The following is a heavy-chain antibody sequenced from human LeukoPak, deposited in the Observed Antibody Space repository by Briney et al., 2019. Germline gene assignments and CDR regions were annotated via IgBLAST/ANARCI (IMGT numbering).Heavy chain of an antibody. CDR1: GFTVSSDY. V-gene: IGHV3-21*01. CDR3: AREYPMVGTDY. CDR2: ISSSSSYI. J-gene: IGHJ4*02. D-gene: IGHD2-21*02. Sequence: PGGSLRLSCAASGFTVSSDYMTWVRQAPGKGLEWVSSISSSSSYIYYADSVKGRFTISRDNAKNSLYLQMNSLRAEDTAVYYCAREYPMVGTDYWGQGTLVTVSS.